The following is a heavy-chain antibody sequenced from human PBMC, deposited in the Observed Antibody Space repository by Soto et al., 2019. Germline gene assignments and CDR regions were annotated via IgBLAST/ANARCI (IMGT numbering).Heavy chain of an antibody. V-gene: IGHV1-18*01. J-gene: IGHJ3*02. CDR3: ASNSDDSSGSYDAFDI. CDR1: GYTFTSYG. D-gene: IGHD3-22*01. Sequence: ASVKVSCKASGYTFTSYGISWVRQAPGQGLEWMGWISAYNGNTNYAQKLQGRVTMTTDTSTSKAYMELRSLRSDDTAVDYCASNSDDSSGSYDAFDIWGQGTMVTVSS. CDR2: ISAYNGNT.